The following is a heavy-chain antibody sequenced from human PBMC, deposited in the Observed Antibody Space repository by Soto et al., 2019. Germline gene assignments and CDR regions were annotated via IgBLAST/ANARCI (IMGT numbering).Heavy chain of an antibody. Sequence: SETLSLTCTVSGGSISSYYWSWIRQPPGKGLEWIGYIYYSGSTNYNPSLKSRVTISVDTSKNQFSLKLSSVTAADTAVYYCARVMGYYDILTGYWGYYGMDVWGQGTTVT. V-gene: IGHV4-59*12. D-gene: IGHD3-9*01. CDR1: GGSISSYY. J-gene: IGHJ6*02. CDR3: ARVMGYYDILTGYWGYYGMDV. CDR2: IYYSGST.